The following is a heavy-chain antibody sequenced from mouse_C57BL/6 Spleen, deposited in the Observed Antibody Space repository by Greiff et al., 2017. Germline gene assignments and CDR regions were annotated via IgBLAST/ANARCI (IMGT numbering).Heavy chain of an antibody. CDR2: IDPETGGT. D-gene: IGHD2-1*01. Sequence: LVESGAELVRPGASVTLSCKASGYTFTDYEMHWVKQTPVHGLEWIGAIDPETGGTAYNQKFKGKAILTADKSSSTAYMELRSLTSEDSAVYYCTRKRIYYGNYADFDYWGQGTTLTVSS. CDR1: GYTFTDYE. V-gene: IGHV1-15*01. CDR3: TRKRIYYGNYADFDY. J-gene: IGHJ2*01.